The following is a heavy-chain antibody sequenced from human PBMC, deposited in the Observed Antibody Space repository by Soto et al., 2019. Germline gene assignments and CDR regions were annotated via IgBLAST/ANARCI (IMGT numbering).Heavy chain of an antibody. V-gene: IGHV1-18*01. CDR2: ISAYNGNT. J-gene: IGHJ5*02. Sequence: ASVKVCCKDSGYTFTSYGISWVRQDPGQGLEWMGWISAYNGNTNYAQKLQGRVTMTTDTSTSTAYMELRSLRSDDTAVYYCARDYYDSSGYSNWFDPWGQGTLVTVSS. CDR3: ARDYYDSSGYSNWFDP. D-gene: IGHD3-22*01. CDR1: GYTFTSYG.